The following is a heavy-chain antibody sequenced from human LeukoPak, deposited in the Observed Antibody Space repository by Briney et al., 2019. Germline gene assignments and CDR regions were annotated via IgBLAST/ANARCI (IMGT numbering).Heavy chain of an antibody. Sequence: SEALSLTCAVYGGSFSGYYWSWIRQPPGKGLEWIGEINHSGSTNYNPSLKSRVTISVDTSKNQFSLKLSSVTAADTAVYYCARIVGASDYWGQGTLVTVSS. CDR3: ARIVGASDY. D-gene: IGHD1-26*01. CDR2: INHSGST. V-gene: IGHV4-34*01. CDR1: GGSFSGYY. J-gene: IGHJ4*02.